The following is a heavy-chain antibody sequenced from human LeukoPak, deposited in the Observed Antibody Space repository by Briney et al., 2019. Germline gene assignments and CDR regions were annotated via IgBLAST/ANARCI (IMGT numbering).Heavy chain of an antibody. J-gene: IGHJ4*02. D-gene: IGHD3-10*01. CDR1: GFTFGDYY. CDR3: AKSLAYCGSATYNY. Sequence: PGGSLRLSCGASGFTFGDYYMTWLRQAPGKGLEWVSYISDTSRTIYYADSVKGRFTISRDNGKNSLYLQMTSLRAEDTAVYYCAKSLAYCGSATYNYWGQGTLVAVSS. V-gene: IGHV3-11*04. CDR2: ISDTSRTI.